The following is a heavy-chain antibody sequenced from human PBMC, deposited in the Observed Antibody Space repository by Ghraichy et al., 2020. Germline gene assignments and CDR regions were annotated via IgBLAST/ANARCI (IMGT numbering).Heavy chain of an antibody. CDR3: ARDDKDSGSYPL. CDR2: ISSSGSTI. D-gene: IGHD1-26*01. CDR1: GFTFSSYE. Sequence: GSLRLSCAASGFTFSSYEMNWVRQAPGKGLEWVSYISSSGSTIYYADSVKGRFTISRDNAKNSLYLQMNSLRAEDTAVYYCARDDKDSGSYPLWGQGTLVTVSS. V-gene: IGHV3-48*03. J-gene: IGHJ4*02.